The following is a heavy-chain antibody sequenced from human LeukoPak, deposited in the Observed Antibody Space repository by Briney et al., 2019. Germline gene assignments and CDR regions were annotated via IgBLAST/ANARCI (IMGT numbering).Heavy chain of an antibody. CDR3: ARGRLGSSWGDYMDV. CDR2: IYYSGST. V-gene: IGHV4-59*01. CDR1: GGSISSYY. J-gene: IGHJ6*03. Sequence: SETLSLTCAVSGGSISSYYWSWIRQPPGKGLEYIGSIYYSGSTNYNPSLRSRVTISVDTSKNQISLRLTSVTAADTAVYYCARGRLGSSWGDYMDVWGKGTTVTVSS. D-gene: IGHD6-13*01.